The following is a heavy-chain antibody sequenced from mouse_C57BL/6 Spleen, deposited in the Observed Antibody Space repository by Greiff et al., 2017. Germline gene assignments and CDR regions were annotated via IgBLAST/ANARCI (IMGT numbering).Heavy chain of an antibody. J-gene: IGHJ4*01. V-gene: IGHV1-75*01. CDR2: IFPGSGST. D-gene: IGHD3-3*01. CDR1: GYTFTDYY. CDR3: ARVGTGAMDY. Sequence: QVQLQQSGPELVKPGASVKISCKASGYTFTDYYINWVKQRPGQGLEWIGWIFPGSGSTYYNEKFKGKATLTVDKSSSTAYMLRSSLTSEDSAVYFCARVGTGAMDYWGQGTSVTVSS.